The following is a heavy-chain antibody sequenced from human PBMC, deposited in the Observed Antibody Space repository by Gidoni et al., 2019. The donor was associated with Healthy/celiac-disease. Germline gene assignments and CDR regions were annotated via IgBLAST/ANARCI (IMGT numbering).Heavy chain of an antibody. CDR3: AKDISAYYYDSSGYYNY. D-gene: IGHD3-22*01. J-gene: IGHJ4*02. CDR1: GFTFDDYA. V-gene: IGHV3-43*02. CDR2: ISGDVGST. Sequence: EVQLVESGGGVVQPGGSLRLSCAASGFTFDDYAMHWVRQAPGKGLEWVSLISGDVGSTYYADSVKGRFTISRDNSKNSLYLQMNSLRTEDTALYYCAKDISAYYYDSSGYYNYWGQGTLVTVSS.